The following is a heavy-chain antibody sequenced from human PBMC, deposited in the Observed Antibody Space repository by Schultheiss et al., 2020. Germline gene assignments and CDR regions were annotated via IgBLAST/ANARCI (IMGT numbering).Heavy chain of an antibody. D-gene: IGHD6-6*01. J-gene: IGHJ3*02. Sequence: GGSLRLSCKGSGYTFISYWNGWVRQLPGKGLEWMGIIYPGDSDTRYSPSFQGQVTISADKSISTAYLQWSSLKASDTAMYYCARHRGISSFVLAIWGQGAMVTVSS. CDR3: ARHRGISSFVLAI. CDR1: GYTFISYW. V-gene: IGHV5-51*01. CDR2: IYPGDSDT.